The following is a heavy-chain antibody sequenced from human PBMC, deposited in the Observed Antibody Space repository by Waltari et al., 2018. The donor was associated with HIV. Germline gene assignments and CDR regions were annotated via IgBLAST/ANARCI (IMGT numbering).Heavy chain of an antibody. CDR1: GDSVSRNSAA. D-gene: IGHD2-15*01. V-gene: IGHV6-1*01. CDR3: ARADFGQGDIVVVVAPFDY. CDR2: TDYRCKWYK. J-gene: IGHJ4*02. Sequence: QVQLQQSVPGLVKPSQTLSLTCAISGDSVSRNSAAWNWIRQSPSSGLEWLGRTDYRCKWYKDYAGSVKSRITINPDTSKNQFSLQLNSVTPEDTAVYYCARADFGQGDIVVVVAPFDYWGQGTLVTVSS.